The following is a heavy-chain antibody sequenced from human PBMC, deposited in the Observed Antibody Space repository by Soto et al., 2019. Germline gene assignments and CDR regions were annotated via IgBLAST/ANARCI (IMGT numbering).Heavy chain of an antibody. V-gene: IGHV3-72*01. CDR3: ARGVVSTGYFDY. D-gene: IGHD5-12*01. Sequence: PGGSLRLSCAASGFTFSDHYMVWVRQAPGKGLEWVGRSRDKVHSHTTEYAASVKGRFTISRGDSENSLYLQMNSLKTEDTAVYYCARGVVSTGYFDYWGQGTLVTVSS. CDR2: SRDKVHSHTT. J-gene: IGHJ4*02. CDR1: GFTFSDHY.